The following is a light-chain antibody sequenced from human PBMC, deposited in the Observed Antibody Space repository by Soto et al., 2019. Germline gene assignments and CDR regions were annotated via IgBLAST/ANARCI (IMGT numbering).Light chain of an antibody. CDR2: KAS. V-gene: IGKV1-5*03. CDR3: QEYNNNWA. Sequence: DIQMTQSRSTLSASVGDSVSITCRASQSISTWLAWYQQKPGKAPKLLIYKASSLESGVPSRFSGSASGTEFTLTITSLQPDDFGTYYCQEYNNNWAFGQGTKVEIK. CDR1: QSISTW. J-gene: IGKJ1*01.